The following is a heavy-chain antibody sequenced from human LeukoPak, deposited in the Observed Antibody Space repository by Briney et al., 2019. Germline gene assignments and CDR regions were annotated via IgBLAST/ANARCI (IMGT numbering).Heavy chain of an antibody. D-gene: IGHD3-9*01. CDR2: IYYSGST. CDR1: GGSVSSGSYY. J-gene: IGHJ1*01. Sequence: PSETLSLTCTVSGGSVSSGSYYWSWLRQPPGKGLEWMWYIYYSGSTNYNPSPRSRVTISVDTSKNQFFLRLSSVTAADTAVYYCARVDGKHWGQGTLVTVSS. CDR3: ARVDGKH. V-gene: IGHV4-61*01.